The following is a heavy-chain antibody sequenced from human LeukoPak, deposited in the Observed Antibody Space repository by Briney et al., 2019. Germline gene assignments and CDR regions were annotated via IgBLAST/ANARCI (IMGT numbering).Heavy chain of an antibody. D-gene: IGHD2-21*02. CDR3: ARERDGYCGGDCYYYYGMDV. J-gene: IGHJ6*02. Sequence: GGSLRLSCAASGFTFSSYAMHWVRQAPGKGLEWVAVISYDGSNKYYADSVKGRFTISRDNSKNTVYLQMNSLRAEDTALYYCARERDGYCGGDCYYYYGMDVWGQGTTVTVSS. V-gene: IGHV3-30*14. CDR1: GFTFSSYA. CDR2: ISYDGSNK.